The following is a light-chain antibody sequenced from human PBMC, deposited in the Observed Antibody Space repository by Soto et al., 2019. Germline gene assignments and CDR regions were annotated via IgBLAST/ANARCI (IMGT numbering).Light chain of an antibody. J-gene: IGLJ3*02. Sequence: QAVVTQEPSLTVSPGGTVTLTCASSIGPVTNGYYPNWFQQRPGQAPRPLIYNTHNRHSWTPARFSGSLVGGKAALTLSGVQPEDEAEYYCLLYVGGALVFGGGTKLTVL. CDR1: IGPVTNGYY. V-gene: IGLV7-43*01. CDR3: LLYVGGALV. CDR2: NTH.